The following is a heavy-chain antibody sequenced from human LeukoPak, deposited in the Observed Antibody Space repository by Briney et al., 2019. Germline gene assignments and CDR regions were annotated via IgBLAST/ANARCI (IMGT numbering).Heavy chain of an antibody. J-gene: IGHJ4*02. V-gene: IGHV4-34*01. D-gene: IGHD4-23*01. CDR3: ARGFAYGGNFYFDY. CDR1: GGSFSGYY. CDR2: INHSGST. Sequence: SETLSLTCAVYGGSFSGYYWSWIRQPPGKGLEWIGEINHSGSTNYNPSLKSRVAISVDTSKNQFSLKLSSVTAADTAVYYCARGFAYGGNFYFDYWGQGALVTVSS.